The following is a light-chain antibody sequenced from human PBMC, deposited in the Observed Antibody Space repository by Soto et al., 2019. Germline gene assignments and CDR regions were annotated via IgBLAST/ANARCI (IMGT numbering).Light chain of an antibody. CDR3: LQHNTSPWT. CDR1: QGIGDD. Sequence: DIQMTQSPSSLSASVGDRVIITCRASQGIGDDLGWYQQKPGKAPKRLIYAASSLQSGVPSSFTGSGSGTDFTLTISSLQPDDFASYYCLQHNTSPWTFGPGTNVDVK. CDR2: AAS. V-gene: IGKV1-17*01. J-gene: IGKJ1*01.